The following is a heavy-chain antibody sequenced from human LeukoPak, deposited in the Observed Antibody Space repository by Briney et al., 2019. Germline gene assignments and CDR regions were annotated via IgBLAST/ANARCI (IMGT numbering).Heavy chain of an antibody. CDR1: GYTFTNYG. J-gene: IGHJ3*02. CDR3: ARGRYCSGGSWYSGAFDN. CDR2: SSTHNGNT. V-gene: IGHV1-18*01. Sequence: ASVKLSCKASGYTFTNYGISWVRQAPGQGLEWMGWSSTHNGNTDYAQKVQGRVTMTTDTSTSTPYMELRSLRSDDTAVYYCARGRYCSGGSWYSGAFDNWGQGKMVTVSS. D-gene: IGHD2-15*01.